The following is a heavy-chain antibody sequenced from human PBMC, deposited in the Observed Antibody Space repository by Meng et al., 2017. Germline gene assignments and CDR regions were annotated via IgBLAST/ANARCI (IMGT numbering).Heavy chain of an antibody. Sequence: QVPVQKSGPSTVYPFENLARRCGFSCYSLRDSLCARWIRPPPGKGLVCIVEVTHSGLTYYNPSLQRRVTISLDLYTNQFSLRLFSVTAADTAVYFCARAQLSRLFDSWGQGALVTVSS. CDR1: CYSLRDSLC. J-gene: IGHJ4*02. CDR2: VTHSGLT. D-gene: IGHD2-2*01. CDR3: ARAQLSRLFDS. V-gene: IGHV4/OR15-8*02.